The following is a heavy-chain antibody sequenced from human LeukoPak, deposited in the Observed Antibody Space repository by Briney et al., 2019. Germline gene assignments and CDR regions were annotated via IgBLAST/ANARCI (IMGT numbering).Heavy chain of an antibody. V-gene: IGHV4-61*02. CDR1: GGSISSGSYY. CDR2: IYTSGST. Sequence: PSQTLSLTCTVSGGSISSGSYYWSWIREPAGKGLEWIGRIYTSGSTNYNPSLKSRVTISIDTSKNQFSLELTSVSAADTAEYYCARGPYYASGTYYPYYYGMDVWGQGTTVTVSS. J-gene: IGHJ6*02. D-gene: IGHD3-10*01. CDR3: ARGPYYASGTYYPYYYGMDV.